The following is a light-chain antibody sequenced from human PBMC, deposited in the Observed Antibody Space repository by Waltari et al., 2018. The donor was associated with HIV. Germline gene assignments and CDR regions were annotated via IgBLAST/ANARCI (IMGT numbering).Light chain of an antibody. Sequence: SYVLTQPPSVSVAPGKPARISCGGKNIESSSVNWYQQKPGQATVMFIYDDTDRPSGIPERFSASNIGNTATLTISRVEAGDEADYYCQVWDRTSDHATFGGGTKLTV. CDR2: DDT. J-gene: IGLJ2*01. CDR1: NIESSS. V-gene: IGLV3-21*04. CDR3: QVWDRTSDHAT.